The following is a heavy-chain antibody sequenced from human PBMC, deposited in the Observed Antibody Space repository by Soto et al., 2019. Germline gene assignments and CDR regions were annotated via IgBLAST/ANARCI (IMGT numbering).Heavy chain of an antibody. J-gene: IGHJ4*02. CDR3: AKWDFTVTTAFDY. CDR2: ISYDGSNK. Sequence: QVQLVESGGGVVQPGRSLRLSCAASGFTFSSYGMHWVRQAPGKGLEWVAVISYDGSNKYYADSVKGRFTISRDNSKNTLYLQMSSLRAEDTAVYYCAKWDFTVTTAFDYWGQGPLVTVSS. CDR1: GFTFSSYG. V-gene: IGHV3-30*18. D-gene: IGHD4-17*01.